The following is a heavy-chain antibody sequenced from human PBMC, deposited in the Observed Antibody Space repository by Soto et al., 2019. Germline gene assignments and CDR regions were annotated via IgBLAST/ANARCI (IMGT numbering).Heavy chain of an antibody. Sequence: EVQLLESGGGLVQPGGSLRLSCAASGFTLSSYAMSWVRQAPGKGLEWVSGLNKGGDSTYYADSVRGRFTITRDSFKNTVDMKMNIQRVEDTAVYYCAKERSYYYAMDVWGQGTTVTVSS. V-gene: IGHV3-23*01. CDR1: GFTLSSYA. J-gene: IGHJ6*02. CDR3: AKERSYYYAMDV. CDR2: LNKGGDST.